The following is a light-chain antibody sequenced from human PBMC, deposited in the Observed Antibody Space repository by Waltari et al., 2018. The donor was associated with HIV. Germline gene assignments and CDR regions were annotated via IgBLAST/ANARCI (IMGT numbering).Light chain of an antibody. CDR1: QSLLYTHEVNY. J-gene: IGKJ2*01. CDR3: MEALQTPFT. V-gene: IGKV2-28*01. CDR2: LGS. Sequence: IVLTQSPLSLPVTPGEPASISCRSTQSLLYTHEVNYLDWYLQKPGQSPQLLIYLGSNRASGVPDRFSGSGSGTDFTLKISRVEAEDVGVYYCMEALQTPFTFGQGTKLEIK.